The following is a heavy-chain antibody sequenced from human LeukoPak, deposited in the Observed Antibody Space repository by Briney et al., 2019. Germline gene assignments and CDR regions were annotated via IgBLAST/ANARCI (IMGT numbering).Heavy chain of an antibody. Sequence: SETLSLTCAVSGGSISSGGYSWGWIPPPPGKGLEWIGYIYHSGSTYYNPSLKSRVTISVDRSKNQFSLKLSSVTAADTAVYYCARYSSGPTEHWFHPWGQGTLVTVSS. D-gene: IGHD3-22*01. V-gene: IGHV4-30-2*01. J-gene: IGHJ5*02. CDR1: GGSISSGGYS. CDR2: IYHSGST. CDR3: ARYSSGPTEHWFHP.